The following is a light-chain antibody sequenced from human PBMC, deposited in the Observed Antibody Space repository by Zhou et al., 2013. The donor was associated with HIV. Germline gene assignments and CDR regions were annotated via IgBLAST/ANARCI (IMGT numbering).Light chain of an antibody. CDR3: QQYGSSPRT. V-gene: IGKV3-20*01. Sequence: EIVLTQSPATLSLSPGERATLSCRASLSVNTNLAWYQHRPGQAPRLLIYAASNRATGIPARFSAIGSGTDFSLTISRLEPEDFAEYYCQQYGSSPRTFGPGTKVDVK. CDR1: LSVNTN. J-gene: IGKJ3*01. CDR2: AAS.